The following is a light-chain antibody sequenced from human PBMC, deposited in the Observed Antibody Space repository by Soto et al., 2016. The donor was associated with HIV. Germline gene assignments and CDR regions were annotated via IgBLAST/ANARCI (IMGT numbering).Light chain of an antibody. CDR2: DDS. V-gene: IGLV3-21*01. CDR3: QVWETSDLPNWV. J-gene: IGLJ3*02. Sequence: SYELTQAPSVSVAPGKTATITCEGNNIGSKSVHWYQQNPGQAPVLVISDDSARPSGIPERFSGSNSGNTATLTISRAEVGDEADYYCQVWETSDLPNWVFGGGTKLTIL. CDR1: NIGSKS.